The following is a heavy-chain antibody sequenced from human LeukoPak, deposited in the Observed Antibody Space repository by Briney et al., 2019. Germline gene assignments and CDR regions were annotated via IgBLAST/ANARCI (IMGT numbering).Heavy chain of an antibody. CDR2: IHHSGST. CDR1: GGSLNGHY. J-gene: IGHJ4*02. D-gene: IGHD3-10*01. V-gene: IGHV4-34*01. Sequence: SETLSLTCAVYGGSLNGHYWSWIRQPPGKGLEWIGEIHHSGSTNYNPSLKSRVTISVDKSKNQFSLNLNSVTAADTAVYYCAREGDASGSYYNYWGQGILVTVSS. CDR3: AREGDASGSYYNY.